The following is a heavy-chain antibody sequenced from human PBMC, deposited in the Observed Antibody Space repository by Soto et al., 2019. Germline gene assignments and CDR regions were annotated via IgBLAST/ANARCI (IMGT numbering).Heavy chain of an antibody. D-gene: IGHD2-2*02. CDR2: ISSSGSPL. J-gene: IGHJ6*02. CDR1: GFTFSDYY. Sequence: QVQLVESGGGLVKPGGSLRLSCAASGFTFSDYYMSWIRQAPGKGLEWLSYISSSGSPLYYADSVKGRFTISRDNAKNSLSLQMNSLRDEDTAVYYSARDLLYSHMDVWGQGATVTVSS. CDR3: ARDLLYSHMDV. V-gene: IGHV3-11*01.